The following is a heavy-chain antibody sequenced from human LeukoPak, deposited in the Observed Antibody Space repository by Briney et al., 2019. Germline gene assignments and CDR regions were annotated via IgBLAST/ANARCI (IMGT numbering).Heavy chain of an antibody. J-gene: IGHJ4*02. CDR3: ARDGYGDYPLGASKVGDY. Sequence: SSETLSLTCTVSGGSIRSSSYYWVWVRQPPGKGLEWIGSIYYSGSAYYNPSLKSRVTISVDTSKNQFSLKLNSVTAADTAVFYCARDGYGDYPLGASKVGDYWGQGTLVTVSS. CDR2: IYYSGSA. CDR1: GGSIRSSSYY. D-gene: IGHD4-17*01. V-gene: IGHV4-39*01.